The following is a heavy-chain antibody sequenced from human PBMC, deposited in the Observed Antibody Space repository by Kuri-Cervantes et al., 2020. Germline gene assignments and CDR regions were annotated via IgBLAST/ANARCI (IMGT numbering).Heavy chain of an antibody. CDR3: ARQVGRVGDQTGWFDP. V-gene: IGHV4-4*07. CDR1: GDSISSYY. D-gene: IGHD3-10*01. CDR2: IYPSGSI. J-gene: IGHJ5*02. Sequence: SETLSLTCIVSGDSISSYYWNWIRQPAGKGLEWIGRIYPSGSINYNPSLKSRVTMSIDKSKNQFSLKLTSVTAADTAVYYCARQVGRVGDQTGWFDPGGQGTLVTVSS.